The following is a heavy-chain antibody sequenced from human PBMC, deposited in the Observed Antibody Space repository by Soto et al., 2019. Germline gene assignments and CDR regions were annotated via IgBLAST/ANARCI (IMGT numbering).Heavy chain of an antibody. J-gene: IGHJ6*02. D-gene: IGHD4-17*01. CDR3: ARRRDGRVRRDYGDYRTAYYGLDV. CDR2: IYHSGST. CDR1: GGSISSGGYS. V-gene: IGHV4-30-2*01. Sequence: SETLSLTCAVSGGSISSGGYSWSWIRQPPGKGLEWIGYIYHSGSTYYNPSLKSRVTISVDTSNNRLSLKLRSVTAADTAVYYCARRRDGRVRRDYGDYRTAYYGLDVWGQGTSVTVSS.